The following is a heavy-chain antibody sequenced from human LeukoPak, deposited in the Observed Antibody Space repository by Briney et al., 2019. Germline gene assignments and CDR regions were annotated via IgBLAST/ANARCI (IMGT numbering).Heavy chain of an antibody. Sequence: PGRSLRLSCAASGFTFDDYAMHWVRQAPGKGLEWVSGISWNSGSIGYADSVKGRFTISRDNAKNSLYLQMNSLRAEDTALYYCAKDIRGDHRSFYYWGQGTLVTVSS. V-gene: IGHV3-9*01. D-gene: IGHD4-17*01. J-gene: IGHJ4*02. CDR3: AKDIRGDHRSFYY. CDR1: GFTFDDYA. CDR2: ISWNSGSI.